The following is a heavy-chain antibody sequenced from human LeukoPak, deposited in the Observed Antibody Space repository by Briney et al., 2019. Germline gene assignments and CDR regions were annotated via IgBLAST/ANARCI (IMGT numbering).Heavy chain of an antibody. CDR3: ARPFGVVIRDAFDI. V-gene: IGHV3-30*03. J-gene: IGHJ3*02. Sequence: GGSLRLSCVVSGFSFSTYGMHWVRQAPGKGLEWVAVTSFDEKNKYYADSVKGRFIISRDNSKGTLYLQMNSLRAEDTAVYYCARPFGVVIRDAFDIWGQGTMVTVSS. D-gene: IGHD3-3*01. CDR1: GFSFSTYG. CDR2: TSFDEKNK.